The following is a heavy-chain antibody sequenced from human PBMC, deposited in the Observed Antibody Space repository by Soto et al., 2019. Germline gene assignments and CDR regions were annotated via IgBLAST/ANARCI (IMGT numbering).Heavy chain of an antibody. CDR1: GFTFSTYG. CDR2: IWYDGSKK. V-gene: IGHV3-33*01. Sequence: QVQLVESGGGVVQPGRSLRLSCAASGFTFSTYGMHWVRQAPGKGLEWVAVIWYDGSKKYYADSVKGRFTISRDNSKNTLYLQMNSLRAEDTAVFYGARILDTAGMDVWGQGTTVTVSS. D-gene: IGHD5-18*01. J-gene: IGHJ6*02. CDR3: ARILDTAGMDV.